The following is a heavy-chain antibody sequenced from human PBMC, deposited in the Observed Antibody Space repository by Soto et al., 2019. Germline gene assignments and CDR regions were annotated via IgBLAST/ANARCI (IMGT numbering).Heavy chain of an antibody. J-gene: IGHJ1*01. CDR3: ARDGGSYDFQH. CDR1: GYTFTSYY. V-gene: IGHV1-8*02. CDR2: INPNSGNT. D-gene: IGHD1-26*01. Sequence: ASVKVSCKASGYTFTSYYMHWVRQAPGQGLEWMGIINPNSGNTGYAQKFQGRVTMTRNTSISTAYMKLSSLRSEDTAVYYCARDGGSYDFQHWGQGTLVTVSS.